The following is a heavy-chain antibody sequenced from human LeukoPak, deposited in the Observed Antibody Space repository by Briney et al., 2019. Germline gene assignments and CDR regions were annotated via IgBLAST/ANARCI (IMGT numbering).Heavy chain of an antibody. V-gene: IGHV1-2*02. CDR1: GYTFTGYY. J-gene: IGHJ5*02. D-gene: IGHD6-19*01. CDR2: INPNSGGT. Sequence: ASVTVSCKASGYTFTGYYMHWVRQAPGQGLEWMGWINPNSGGTNYAQKFQGRVTMTRDTSISTAYMELSRLRSDDTAVYYCARSGAVAGSARGLFDPWGQGTLVTVSS. CDR3: ARSGAVAGSARGLFDP.